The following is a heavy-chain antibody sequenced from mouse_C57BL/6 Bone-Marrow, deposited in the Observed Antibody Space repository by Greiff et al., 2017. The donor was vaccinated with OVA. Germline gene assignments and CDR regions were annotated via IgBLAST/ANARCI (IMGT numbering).Heavy chain of an antibody. CDR3: AKLRHYYAMDY. J-gene: IGHJ4*01. CDR1: GYSFTSYY. Sequence: QVQLQQSGPELVKPGASVMISCKASGYSFTSYYIHWVKQRPGQGLEWIGWIYPGSGNTKYNEKFKGKATLTADTSSSTAYMQLSSLTSEDSAVYYCAKLRHYYAMDYWGQGTSVTVSS. D-gene: IGHD1-1*01. V-gene: IGHV1-66*01. CDR2: IYPGSGNT.